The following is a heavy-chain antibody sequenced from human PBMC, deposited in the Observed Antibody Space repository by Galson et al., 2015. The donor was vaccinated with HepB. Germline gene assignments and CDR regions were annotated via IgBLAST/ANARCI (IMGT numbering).Heavy chain of an antibody. Sequence: SLRLSCAASGFTFSSYAMHWVRQAPGKGLEWVAVISYDGSNKYYADSVKGRFTISRDNSKNTLYLQMNSLRAEDTAVYYCARNGWELWSQGTMVTVSS. CDR2: ISYDGSNK. D-gene: IGHD1-26*01. CDR1: GFTFSSYA. CDR3: ARNGWEL. J-gene: IGHJ3*01. V-gene: IGHV3-30-3*01.